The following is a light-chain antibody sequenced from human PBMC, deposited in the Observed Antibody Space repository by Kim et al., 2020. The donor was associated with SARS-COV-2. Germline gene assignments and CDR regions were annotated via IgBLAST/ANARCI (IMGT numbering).Light chain of an antibody. Sequence: ELTQPPSPSGTPGQRVTISCSGSSSNIGSNYVYWYQQLPRTAPKLLIYRNNQRPSGVPDRFSGSKSGTSASLAISGLRSEDEADDYCAAWDDSLSGWVFGGGTQLTVL. CDR3: AAWDDSLSGWV. J-gene: IGLJ3*02. CDR2: RNN. CDR1: SSNIGSNY. V-gene: IGLV1-47*01.